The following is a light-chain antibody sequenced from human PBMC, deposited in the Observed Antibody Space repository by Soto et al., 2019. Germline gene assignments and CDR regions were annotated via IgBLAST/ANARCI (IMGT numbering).Light chain of an antibody. CDR2: DGS. Sequence: EIVLTQSPATLSVSPGERVTLSCRASQNLHSFLNWYQQRPGQAPRPLIYDGSKRAAGVPDRISGDGSGTDYTLTISSLEPEDFAVYYCQQRTRWPTFGQGTRLEIK. J-gene: IGKJ5*01. CDR3: QQRTRWPT. CDR1: QNLHSF. V-gene: IGKV3-11*01.